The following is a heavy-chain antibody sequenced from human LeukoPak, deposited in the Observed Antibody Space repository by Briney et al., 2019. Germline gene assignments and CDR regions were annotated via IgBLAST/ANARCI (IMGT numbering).Heavy chain of an antibody. CDR1: GGTFSSYA. D-gene: IGHD3-3*01. Sequence: GASVKVSCNASGGTFSSYAISWVRQAPVQRLEWMVGIIPIFGTANYAQKFQGRVTITTDESTSTAYMELSSLRSEDTAVYYCAGGRSYYDFWSGYFFTYWGQGTLVTVSS. J-gene: IGHJ4*02. V-gene: IGHV1-69*05. CDR3: AGGRSYYDFWSGYFFTY. CDR2: IIPIFGTA.